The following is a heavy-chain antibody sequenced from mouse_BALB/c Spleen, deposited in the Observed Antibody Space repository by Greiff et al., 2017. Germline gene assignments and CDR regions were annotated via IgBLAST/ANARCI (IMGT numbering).Heavy chain of an antibody. CDR1: GYTFTDYE. D-gene: IGHD4-1*01. CDR3: TNWADY. Sequence: VQLQQSGAELVRPGASVTLSCKASGYTFTDYEMHWVKQTPVHGLEWIGAIDPETGGTAYNQKFKGKATLTADKSSSTAYMELRSLTSEDSAVYYCTNWADYWGKGTTLTVSS. CDR2: IDPETGGT. J-gene: IGHJ2*01. V-gene: IGHV1-15*01.